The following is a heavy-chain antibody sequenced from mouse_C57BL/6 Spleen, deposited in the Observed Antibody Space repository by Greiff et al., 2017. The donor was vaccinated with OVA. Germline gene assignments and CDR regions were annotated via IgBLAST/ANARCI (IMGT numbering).Heavy chain of an antibody. V-gene: IGHV1-26*01. J-gene: IGHJ4*01. CDR3: ARGEEYDAMGY. CDR1: GYTFTDYY. CDR2: INPTNGGT. Sequence: EVQLQQSGPELVKPGASVKISCKASGYTFTDYYMNWVKQRPGKSLEWIGDINPTNGGTSYNQKFKGKATLTVDKSSSTAYMQLRSLTAEDSAVYYCARGEEYDAMGYWGQGTSVTVSS.